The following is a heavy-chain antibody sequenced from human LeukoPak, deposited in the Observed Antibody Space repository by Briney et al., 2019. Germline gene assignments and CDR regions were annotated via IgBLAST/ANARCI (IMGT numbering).Heavy chain of an antibody. D-gene: IGHD2-15*01. V-gene: IGHV1-2*02. CDR1: GYTFTGYH. J-gene: IGHJ4*02. Sequence: GASVKVSCKASGYTFTGYHMHWVRQAPGQGLEWMGWINPNNGGTGYAQKFQGRVTMTRDTSISTAYMDLSRLTSDDTAVYYCARRYCSGGICYSVADYWGQGTLVTVSS. CDR3: ARRYCSGGICYSVADY. CDR2: INPNNGGT.